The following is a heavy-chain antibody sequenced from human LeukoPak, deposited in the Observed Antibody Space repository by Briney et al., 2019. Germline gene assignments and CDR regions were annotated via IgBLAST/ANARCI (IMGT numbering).Heavy chain of an antibody. CDR1: GYTFTGYY. V-gene: IGHV1-2*02. CDR2: INPNSGGT. D-gene: IGHD4-11*01. Sequence: GASVKVSCKASGYTFTGYYMHWVRQAPGQGLEWMGWINPNSGGTNYAQKFQGRVTMTRDTSISTAYMELSRLRSDDTAVYYCARRGVTINDGYYYYMDVWGKGTTVTVSS. CDR3: ARRGVTINDGYYYYMDV. J-gene: IGHJ6*03.